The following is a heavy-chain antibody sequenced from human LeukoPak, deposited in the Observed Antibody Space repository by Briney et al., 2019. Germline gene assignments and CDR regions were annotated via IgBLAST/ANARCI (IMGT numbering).Heavy chain of an antibody. CDR2: ISYDGSNK. Sequence: PGGSLRLSCAASGFTFSSYAMHWVRQAPGKGLEWVAVISYDGSNKYYADSVKGRFTISRDNSKNTLYLQMNSLRAEDTAVYYCARGLDTYYDFWSGPGAFDIWGQGTMVTVSS. D-gene: IGHD3-3*01. V-gene: IGHV3-30-3*01. J-gene: IGHJ3*02. CDR1: GFTFSSYA. CDR3: ARGLDTYYDFWSGPGAFDI.